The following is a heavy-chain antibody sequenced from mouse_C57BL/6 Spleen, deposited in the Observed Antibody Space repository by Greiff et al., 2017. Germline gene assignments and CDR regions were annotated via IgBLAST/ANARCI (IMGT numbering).Heavy chain of an antibody. V-gene: IGHV5-9-1*02. CDR3: TRERGAMDY. CDR1: GFTFSSYA. Sequence: EVKLMESGEGLVKPGGSLQLSCAASGFTFSSYAMSWVRQTPEKRLEWVAYISSGGDYIYYADTVKGRFTISRDNARNTLYLQMSSLKSEDTAMYYCTRERGAMDYWGQGTSVTVSS. CDR2: ISSGGDYI. J-gene: IGHJ4*01.